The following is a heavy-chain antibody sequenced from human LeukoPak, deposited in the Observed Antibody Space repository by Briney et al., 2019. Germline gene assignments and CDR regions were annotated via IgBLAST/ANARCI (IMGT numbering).Heavy chain of an antibody. D-gene: IGHD1-26*01. CDR3: ARNRPSGSYDY. Sequence: GGSLSLCCAASGFTFSSYCMSWVRQAPGKGLEWVANIKEDGSQKNYVDAVKGRFTISRDNAKKSLYLQMISQRAEDTAVYYCARNRPSGSYDYWGQGAVVTVSS. CDR1: GFTFSSYC. V-gene: IGHV3-7*01. J-gene: IGHJ4*02. CDR2: IKEDGSQK.